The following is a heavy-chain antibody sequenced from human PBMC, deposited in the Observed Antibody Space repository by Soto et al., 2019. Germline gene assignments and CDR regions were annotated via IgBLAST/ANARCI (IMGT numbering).Heavy chain of an antibody. CDR2: ISAYNGNT. CDR1: VYTFTSYG. CDR3: ARVPWYYYDSSGYYDN. V-gene: IGHV1-18*01. D-gene: IGHD3-22*01. J-gene: IGHJ4*02. Sequence: ASVKVSCKASVYTFTSYGISWVRQAPGQGLEWMGWISAYNGNTNYAQKLQGRVTMTTDTSTSTAYMELRSLRSDDTAVYYCARVPWYYYDSSGYYDNWGQGTLVTVSS.